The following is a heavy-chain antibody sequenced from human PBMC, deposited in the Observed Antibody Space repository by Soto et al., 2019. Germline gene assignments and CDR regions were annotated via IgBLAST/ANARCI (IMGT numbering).Heavy chain of an antibody. CDR1: GGTFSSYA. CDR2: IIPIFGTA. V-gene: IGHV1-69*12. CDR3: ARGHYSNYVPTPYGYDGMDV. D-gene: IGHD4-4*01. J-gene: IGHJ6*02. Sequence: QVQLVQSGAEVKKPGSSVKVSCKASGGTFSSYAISWVRQAPGQGLEWMGGIIPIFGTANYAQKFQGRVTSTADESXXTXYXXLSSLRSEDTAVYYCARGHYSNYVPTPYGYDGMDVWGQGTTVTVS.